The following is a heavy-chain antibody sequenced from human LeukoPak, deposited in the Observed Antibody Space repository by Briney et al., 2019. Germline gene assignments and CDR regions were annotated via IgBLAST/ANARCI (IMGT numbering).Heavy chain of an antibody. CDR2: ISYDGSNK. D-gene: IGHD6-13*01. CDR3: ARDGRVYSSSWYVRY. V-gene: IGHV3-30*04. CDR1: GFTFDDYA. J-gene: IGHJ4*02. Sequence: PGRSLRLSCAASGFTFDDYAMHWVRQAPGKGLEWVAVISYDGSNKYYADSVKGRFTISRDNSKNTLYLQMNSLRAEDTAVYYCARDGRVYSSSWYVRYWGQGTLVTVSS.